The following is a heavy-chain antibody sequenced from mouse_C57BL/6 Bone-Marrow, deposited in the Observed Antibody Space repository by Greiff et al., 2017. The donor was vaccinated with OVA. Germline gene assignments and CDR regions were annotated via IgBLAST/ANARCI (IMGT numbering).Heavy chain of an antibody. J-gene: IGHJ2*01. CDR3: ARGGTTANFDY. Sequence: QVQLQQPGAELVKPGASVKMSCKASGYTFTSYWITWVKQRPGQGLEWIGDIYPGSGSTNYNEKFKSKATLTVDKSSSTAYMQLSSLTSEYSAVYYCARGGTTANFDYWGQGTTLTVSS. CDR2: IYPGSGST. D-gene: IGHD1-2*01. CDR1: GYTFTSYW. V-gene: IGHV1-55*01.